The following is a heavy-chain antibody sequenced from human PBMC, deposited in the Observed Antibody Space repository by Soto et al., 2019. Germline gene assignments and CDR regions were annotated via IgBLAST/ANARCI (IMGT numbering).Heavy chain of an antibody. CDR2: INAGNGNT. CDR3: ASQYYYGSGSLRGPNWFDP. CDR1: GYTFTSYA. D-gene: IGHD3-10*01. V-gene: IGHV1-3*01. Sequence: ASVKVSCKASGYTFTSYAVHWVRQAPGQSLEWMGWINAGNGNTKYSQNFQGRVTLTTDTSASTAYMELNSLRAEDTAVYYCASQYYYGSGSLRGPNWFDPWGQGTLVTVS. J-gene: IGHJ5*02.